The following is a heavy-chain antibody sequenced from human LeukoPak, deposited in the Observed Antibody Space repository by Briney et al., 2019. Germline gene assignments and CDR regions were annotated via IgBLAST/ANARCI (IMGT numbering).Heavy chain of an antibody. CDR3: ANTATDSSGYYFMASDY. CDR2: ISGSGGST. V-gene: IGHV3-23*01. CDR1: GFTFSSYA. Sequence: GGSLRLSCAASGFTFSSYAMSWVRQAPGKGLEWVSAISGSGGSTYYADSVKGRFTNSRDNSKNTLYLQMNSLRAEDTAVYYCANTATDSSGYYFMASDYWGQGTLVTVSS. D-gene: IGHD3-22*01. J-gene: IGHJ4*02.